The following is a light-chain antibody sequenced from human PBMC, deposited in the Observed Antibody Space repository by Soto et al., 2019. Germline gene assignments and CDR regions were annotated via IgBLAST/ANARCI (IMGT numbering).Light chain of an antibody. CDR1: SSDVGGYNY. CDR3: SSYAGSNNRYV. V-gene: IGLV2-8*01. J-gene: IGLJ1*01. CDR2: EVS. Sequence: QSALTQPPSASGSPGQSVTISCTGTSSDVGGYNYVSWYQQHPGKAPKLMIYEVSKRPSGVPDRFSGSKSGNTASLTVSGLQAEDEAVYYCSSYAGSNNRYVFGTGTKVTVL.